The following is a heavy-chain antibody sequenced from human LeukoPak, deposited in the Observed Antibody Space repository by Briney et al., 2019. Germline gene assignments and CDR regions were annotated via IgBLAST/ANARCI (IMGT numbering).Heavy chain of an antibody. CDR2: INHSGST. CDR1: GYSISSGYY. Sequence: SETLSLTCTVSGYSISSGYYWGWIRQPPGKGLEWIGEINHSGSTNYNPSLKSRVTISVDTSKNQFSLKLSSVTAADTAVYYCARLTISYYDSSGYYHGFDYWGQGTLVTVSS. V-gene: IGHV4-38-2*02. J-gene: IGHJ4*02. D-gene: IGHD3-22*01. CDR3: ARLTISYYDSSGYYHGFDY.